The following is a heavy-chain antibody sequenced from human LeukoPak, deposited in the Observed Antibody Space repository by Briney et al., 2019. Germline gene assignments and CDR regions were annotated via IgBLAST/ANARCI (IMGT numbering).Heavy chain of an antibody. D-gene: IGHD6-19*01. J-gene: IGHJ3*02. Sequence: PSETLSLTCSVSGGSISSYFLSWIRQPAGKGLEWIGRIHSGTTTYNPSLKSRVTMSLDTSKNQFSLKLSSVTAADTAVYYCAREGAVAGKASAFDIWGQGTMVTVSS. CDR1: GGSISSYF. CDR3: AREGAVAGKASAFDI. CDR2: IHSGTT. V-gene: IGHV4-4*07.